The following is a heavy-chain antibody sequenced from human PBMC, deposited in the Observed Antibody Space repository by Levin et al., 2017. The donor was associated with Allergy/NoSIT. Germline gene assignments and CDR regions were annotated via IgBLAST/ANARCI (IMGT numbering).Heavy chain of an antibody. D-gene: IGHD4-17*01. V-gene: IGHV3-23*01. CDR3: ARDWPAGYGDYTHYFDY. CDR1: GFTFRSYA. J-gene: IGHJ4*02. CDR2: VSGSGGPT. Sequence: GESLKISCAASGFTFRSYAMSWVRQAPGKGLKWISAVSGSGGPTFYADSVKGRFTISRDNSKNTLYLQMNSLRAEDTAVYYCARDWPAGYGDYTHYFDYWGQGTLVTVSS.